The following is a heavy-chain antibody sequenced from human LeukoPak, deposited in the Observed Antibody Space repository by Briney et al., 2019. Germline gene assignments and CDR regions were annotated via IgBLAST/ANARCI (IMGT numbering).Heavy chain of an antibody. CDR1: GYTFTSYG. D-gene: IGHD3-10*01. V-gene: IGHV1-2*02. Sequence: ASVKVSCKASGYTFTSYGISWVRQAPGQGLEWMGWINPNSGGTNYAQKFQGRVTMTTDTSISTAYMELRRLRSDDTAVYYCARGPSGSQLDYWGQGTLVTVSS. CDR3: ARGPSGSQLDY. CDR2: INPNSGGT. J-gene: IGHJ4*02.